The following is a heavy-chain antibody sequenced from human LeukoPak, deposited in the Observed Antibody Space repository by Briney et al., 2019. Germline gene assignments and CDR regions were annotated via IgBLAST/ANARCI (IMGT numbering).Heavy chain of an antibody. J-gene: IGHJ4*02. CDR3: ASVPPLDY. Sequence: GGSLRLSCAASGFTFSSYAMHWVRQAPGKGLEWVAVISYDGSNKYYADSVKGRFTISRDNSKNTLYLQMNSLRAEDTAVYYCASVPPLDYWGQGTLVTVSS. CDR2: ISYDGSNK. V-gene: IGHV3-30-3*01. CDR1: GFTFSSYA. D-gene: IGHD2-2*01.